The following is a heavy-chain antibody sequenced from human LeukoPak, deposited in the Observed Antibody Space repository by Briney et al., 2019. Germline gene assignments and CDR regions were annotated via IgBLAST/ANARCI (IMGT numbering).Heavy chain of an antibody. Sequence: PSETLSLTCTVSGGSISSSSYYWGWIRQPPGKGLEWIGSIYYSGSTYYNPSLKSRVTISVDTSKNQFSLKLSSVTAADTAVYYCARAATQYYDFWSGYYGHNWFDPWGQGTLVTVSS. J-gene: IGHJ5*02. CDR2: IYYSGST. CDR3: ARAATQYYDFWSGYYGHNWFDP. CDR1: GGSISSSSYY. D-gene: IGHD3-3*01. V-gene: IGHV4-39*07.